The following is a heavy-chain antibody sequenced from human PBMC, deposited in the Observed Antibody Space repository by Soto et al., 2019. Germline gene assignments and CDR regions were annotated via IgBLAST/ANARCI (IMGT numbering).Heavy chain of an antibody. CDR1: GGSISSYY. V-gene: IGHV4-59*08. Sequence: SETLSLTCTVSGGSISSYYWSWIRQPPGKGLEWIGYIYYSGSTNYNPSLKSRVTISVDTSKNQFSLKLSSVTAADTAVYYCASITVTTKANYFDYWGQGTLVTVSS. CDR2: IYYSGST. CDR3: ASITVTTKANYFDY. D-gene: IGHD4-17*01. J-gene: IGHJ4*02.